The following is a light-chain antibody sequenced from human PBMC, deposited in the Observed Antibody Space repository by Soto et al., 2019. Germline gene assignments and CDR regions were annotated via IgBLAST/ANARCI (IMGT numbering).Light chain of an antibody. V-gene: IGKV1-39*01. CDR1: QTISNY. Sequence: DIQMTQSPSSLSASVGDRVTITCRASQTISNYLNWYQQKPGKAPELLIYAASSLQSRVPSRFSGSGSGTDFILTISSLQPEDFATYYCQQSYSTPPWTFGQGTKVKI. CDR3: QQSYSTPPWT. CDR2: AAS. J-gene: IGKJ1*01.